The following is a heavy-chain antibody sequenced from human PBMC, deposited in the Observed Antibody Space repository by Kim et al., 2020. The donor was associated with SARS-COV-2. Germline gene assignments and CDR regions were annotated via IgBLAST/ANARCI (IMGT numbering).Heavy chain of an antibody. Sequence: SVKVSCKSSGDTFKNYAVSWMRETPGQGLEWMGGIIPAFRTTKYAQKFQGRVTIIPDASTTTVYMELSGLKSEDTAVYYCARGGGAAAAGRQNSFYYS. V-gene: IGHV1-69*13. D-gene: IGHD6-25*01. CDR1: GDTFKNYA. CDR2: IIPAFRTT. J-gene: IGHJ6*01. CDR3: ARGGGAAAAGRQNSFYYS.